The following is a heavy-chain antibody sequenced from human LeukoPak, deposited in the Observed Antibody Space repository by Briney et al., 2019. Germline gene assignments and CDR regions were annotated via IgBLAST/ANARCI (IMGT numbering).Heavy chain of an antibody. CDR3: AKDYGYGGRRYYFDY. J-gene: IGHJ4*02. D-gene: IGHD4-23*01. CDR2: TSWNSGSI. V-gene: IGHV3-9*01. Sequence: PGGSLRLSCAASGFTFSSYAMHWVRQAPGKGLEWVSGTSWNSGSIGYADSVKGRFTISRDNAKNSLYLQMNSLRAEDTALYYCAKDYGYGGRRYYFDYWGQGTLVTVSS. CDR1: GFTFSSYA.